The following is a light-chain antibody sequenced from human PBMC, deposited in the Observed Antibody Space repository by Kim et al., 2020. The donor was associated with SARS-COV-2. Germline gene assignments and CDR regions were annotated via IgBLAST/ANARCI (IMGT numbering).Light chain of an antibody. CDR2: GKN. CDR3: CSRDTNNKHLV. J-gene: IGLJ3*02. V-gene: IGLV3-19*01. CDR1: SLRSHF. Sequence: SSELTQDPAVSVALGQTVRITCQGDSLRSHFASCYQQKPGQAPTLVFYGKNTRPSGIPDRFSGSSSGNTASLTITGARAEDAADYHCCSRDTNNKHLVFGGGTQLTVL.